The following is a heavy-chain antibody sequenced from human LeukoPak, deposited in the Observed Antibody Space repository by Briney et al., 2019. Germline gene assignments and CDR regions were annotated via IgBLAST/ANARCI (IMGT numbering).Heavy chain of an antibody. CDR3: ARGAQSGGYSGPFDI. CDR1: GFTFSGYA. Sequence: PGGSLRLSCTPSGFTFSGYAMHWVRQAPGKGLGWVAVIWFDGSNTYYADSVKGRFTISRDNSKNTLYLQMSSLRAEDTAVYYCARGAQSGGYSGPFDIWGQGTMVTVSS. D-gene: IGHD1-26*01. CDR2: IWFDGSNT. J-gene: IGHJ3*02. V-gene: IGHV3-33*01.